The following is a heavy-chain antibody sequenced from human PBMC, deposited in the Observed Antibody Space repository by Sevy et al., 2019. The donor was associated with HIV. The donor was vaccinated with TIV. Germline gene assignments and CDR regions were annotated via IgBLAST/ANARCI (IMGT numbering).Heavy chain of an antibody. CDR2: FYYSAST. V-gene: IGHV4-59*01. CDR1: GDSISGYY. CDR3: ARGIAAPRGMDV. D-gene: IGHD6-13*01. Sequence: SETLSLTCTVSGDSISGYYWSWIRPPPGKGLEWIGYFYYSASTNYNPSLKSRVTISVDTTKNQVSLKVRSLTAADTAVYYCARGIAAPRGMDVWGQGTTVTVSS. J-gene: IGHJ6*02.